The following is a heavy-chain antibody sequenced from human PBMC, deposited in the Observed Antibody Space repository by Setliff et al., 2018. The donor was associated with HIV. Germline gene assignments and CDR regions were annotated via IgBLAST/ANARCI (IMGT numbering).Heavy chain of an antibody. D-gene: IGHD3-22*01. CDR3: ARDPPYFDTSGHYSWFYFDY. CDR1: GGSMTSSNYY. J-gene: IGHJ4*02. CDR2: ISSSGST. V-gene: IGHV4-39*07. Sequence: SETLSLTCTVSGGSMTSSNYYWGWIRQSPGRGLEWIGSISSSGSTTYHPSLRSRVTVSAATSKNQFSLKLTSVTAADTAVYFCARDPPYFDTSGHYSWFYFDYWGQGTLVTVSS.